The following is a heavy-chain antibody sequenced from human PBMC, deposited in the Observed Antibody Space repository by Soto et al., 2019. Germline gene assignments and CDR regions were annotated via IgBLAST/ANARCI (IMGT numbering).Heavy chain of an antibody. CDR3: ARPAAAAGPFDY. D-gene: IGHD6-13*01. V-gene: IGHV1-69*13. Sequence: SVKVSCKASGGTFSSYAISWVRQAPGQGLEWMGGIIPIFGTANYAQKFQGRVTITADGSTSTAYMELSSLRSEDTAVYYCARPAAAAGPFDYWGQGTLVTVSS. CDR2: IIPIFGTA. CDR1: GGTFSSYA. J-gene: IGHJ4*02.